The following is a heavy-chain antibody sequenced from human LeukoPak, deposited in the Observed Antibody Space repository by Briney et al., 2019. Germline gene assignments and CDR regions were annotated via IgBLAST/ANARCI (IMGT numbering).Heavy chain of an antibody. CDR1: GNTFTSYY. D-gene: IGHD2-2*02. CDR3: VRDAEGAAISVNYWFDP. Sequence: ASVKVSCKASGNTFTSYYMHWVRQAPGQGLEWMGIINPSGGSTSYAQKFQGRVTMTRDTSTSTVYMELRGLRSEDTAVYYCVRDAEGAAISVNYWFDPWGQGTLVTVSS. CDR2: INPSGGST. V-gene: IGHV1-46*01. J-gene: IGHJ5*02.